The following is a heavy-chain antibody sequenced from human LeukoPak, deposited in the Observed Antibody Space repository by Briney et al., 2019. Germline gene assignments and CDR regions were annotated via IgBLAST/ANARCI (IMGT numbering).Heavy chain of an antibody. CDR3: ARGQLAKRWLQYPRYFDY. D-gene: IGHD5-24*01. CDR1: GGSISSSSKYY. J-gene: IGHJ4*02. CDR2: IYYSGST. V-gene: IGHV4-61*01. Sequence: SETLSLTCTVSGGSISSSSKYYWGWIRQPPGKGLEWIGYIYYSGSTNYNPSLKSRVTISVDTSKNQFSLKLSSVTAADTAVYYCARGQLAKRWLQYPRYFDYWGQGTLVTVSS.